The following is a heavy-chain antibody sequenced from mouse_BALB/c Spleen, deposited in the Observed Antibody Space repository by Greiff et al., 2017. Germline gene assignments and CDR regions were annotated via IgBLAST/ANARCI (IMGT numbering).Heavy chain of an antibody. CDR2: IWSGGST. V-gene: IGHV2-2*02. J-gene: IGHJ2*01. Sequence: VKLMESGPGLVQPSQSLSITCTVSGFSLTSYGVHWVRQSPGKGLEWLGVIWSGGSTDYNAAFISRLSISKDNSKSQVFFKMNSLQANDTAIYYCARNYYGSSYYFDYWGQGTTLTVSS. D-gene: IGHD1-1*01. CDR3: ARNYYGSSYYFDY. CDR1: GFSLTSYG.